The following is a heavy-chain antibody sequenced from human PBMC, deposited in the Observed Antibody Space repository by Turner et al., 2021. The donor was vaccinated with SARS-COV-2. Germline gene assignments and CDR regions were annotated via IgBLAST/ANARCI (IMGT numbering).Heavy chain of an antibody. CDR1: GFTVSSNY. CDR3: ARDDPLGGMDV. Sequence: EVQLVETGGGLIPPGGSLRLSCDASGFTVSSNYMSWVRQAPGKGREWVSLFYSGYTTYYADSVKGRFTISRDNSKNTLYLKMNSLRAEDTAVYYCARDDPLGGMDVWGQGTTVTVSS. CDR2: FYSGYTT. V-gene: IGHV3-53*02. J-gene: IGHJ6*02.